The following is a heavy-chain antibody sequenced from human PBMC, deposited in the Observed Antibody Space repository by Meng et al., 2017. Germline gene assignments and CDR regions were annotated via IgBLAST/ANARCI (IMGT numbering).Heavy chain of an antibody. J-gene: IGHJ1*01. CDR1: GGSFSGYY. CDR2: INHSGST. D-gene: IGHD6-13*01. Sequence: QGQRQQWGAGLLKPSETLSLTCAVYGGSFSGYYWSWIRQPPGKGLEWIGEINHSGSTNYNPSLKSRVTISVDTSKNQFSLKLSSVTAADTAVYYCARGVRSSSWYGGYFQHWGQGTLVTVSS. V-gene: IGHV4-34*01. CDR3: ARGVRSSSWYGGYFQH.